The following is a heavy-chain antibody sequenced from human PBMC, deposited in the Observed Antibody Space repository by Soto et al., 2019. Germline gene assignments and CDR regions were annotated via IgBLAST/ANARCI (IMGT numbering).Heavy chain of an antibody. V-gene: IGHV1-18*01. CDR1: GYTFFTYD. J-gene: IGHJ5*02. D-gene: IGHD5-12*01. CDR2: ISTYSGDT. Sequence: QVHLVQSGVEVKTPGASVKVSCQASGYTFFTYDISWVRQAPGQGLEWMGWISTYSGDTKYAQKFQGRVTMTTDTSTTTAYLEQRSLRSHDTAVYYCARHHGPTTSENWYDPWSQRTLVTVSS. CDR3: ARHHGPTTSENWYDP.